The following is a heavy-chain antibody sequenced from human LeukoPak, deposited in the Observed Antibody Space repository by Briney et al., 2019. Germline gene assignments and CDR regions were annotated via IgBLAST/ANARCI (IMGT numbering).Heavy chain of an antibody. Sequence: GGSLRLSCAASGFTVSGNYMGGFGRAPGRGLDGVSVIYSGGTTLYADSVKGRFTISRDNSKDTLYLRMNSLRADDTAVYYCAKCGSGWSHSDYWGQGTPVTVSS. V-gene: IGHV3-53*01. CDR2: IYSGGTT. J-gene: IGHJ4*02. CDR3: AKCGSGWSHSDY. D-gene: IGHD6-19*01. CDR1: GFTVSGNY.